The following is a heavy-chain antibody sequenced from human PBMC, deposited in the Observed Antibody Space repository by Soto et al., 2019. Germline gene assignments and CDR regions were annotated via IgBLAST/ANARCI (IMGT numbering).Heavy chain of an antibody. V-gene: IGHV1-46*01. CDR1: GYTFTSYY. Sequence: ASVKVSCKASGYTFTSYYMHWVRQAPGQGLEWMGIINPSGGSTSYAQKFQGRVTITADKSTSTAYMELSSLRSEDTAVYYCARDPGVATGWFDPWGQGTLVTVSS. D-gene: IGHD5-12*01. CDR2: INPSGGST. CDR3: ARDPGVATGWFDP. J-gene: IGHJ5*02.